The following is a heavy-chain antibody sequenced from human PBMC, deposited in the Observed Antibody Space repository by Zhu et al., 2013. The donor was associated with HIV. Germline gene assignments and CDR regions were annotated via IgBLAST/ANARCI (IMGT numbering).Heavy chain of an antibody. CDR2: ISAYNGDR. CDR1: NYKFTNYG. V-gene: IGHV1-18*01. CDR3: ARVNYGDYSDAWFDP. Sequence: QVQLVQSGAEVKKPGASVKVSCKASNYKFTNYGISWVRQAPGQGLEWMGWISAYNGDRNYAQKLQGRVTMTTETSTTTAYMELRSLRSDDTAVYFCARVNYGDYSDAWFDPWGQGTLVIVSS. J-gene: IGHJ5*02. D-gene: IGHD4-17*01.